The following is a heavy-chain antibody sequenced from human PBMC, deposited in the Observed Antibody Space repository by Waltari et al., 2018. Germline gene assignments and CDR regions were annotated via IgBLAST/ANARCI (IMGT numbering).Heavy chain of an antibody. CDR3: ASRYCTISRCYASSWNSFDY. J-gene: IGHJ4*02. D-gene: IGHD2-8*01. V-gene: IGHV3-7*05. CDR2: INQDGSET. CDR1: GLTFGSYW. Sequence: EVQLVESGGGLVQPGGSLRLSCAASGLTFGSYWMTWVRQAPGKGLEWVDNINQDGSETYYVDSVKGRFTVSRDNADNSLYLQMNSLRAEDTAMYYCASRYCTISRCYASSWNSFDYWGQGTLVTVSS.